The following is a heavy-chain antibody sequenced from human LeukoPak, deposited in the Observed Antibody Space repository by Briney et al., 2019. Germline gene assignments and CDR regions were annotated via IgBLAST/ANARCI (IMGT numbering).Heavy chain of an antibody. D-gene: IGHD3-16*01. V-gene: IGHV3-23*01. J-gene: IGHJ4*02. Sequence: QPGRSLRLSCAASGFTFSSSAMSWVRQAPGKGLEWVSAISASGSSTYYADSVKGRFTISRDNSKNTLYLQMNSLRAEDTAVYYCAKALRGYFDNWGQGILVTVSS. CDR1: GFTFSSSA. CDR3: AKALRGYFDN. CDR2: ISASGSST.